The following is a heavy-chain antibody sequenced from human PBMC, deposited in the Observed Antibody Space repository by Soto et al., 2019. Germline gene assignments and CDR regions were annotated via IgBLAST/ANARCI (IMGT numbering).Heavy chain of an antibody. CDR2: ISSGGDT. CDR1: GFTFATYA. V-gene: IGHV3-23*01. CDR3: AKDYSSGYYAFDI. Sequence: GGSLRLSCAPSGFTFATYAMSWVRQAPGKGLEWVSSISSGGDTYYADSVKGRFTISRDSSKNTLYLQMNNLRAEDTATYYCAKDYSSGYYAFDIWGRGTMVTVSS. D-gene: IGHD3-22*01. J-gene: IGHJ3*02.